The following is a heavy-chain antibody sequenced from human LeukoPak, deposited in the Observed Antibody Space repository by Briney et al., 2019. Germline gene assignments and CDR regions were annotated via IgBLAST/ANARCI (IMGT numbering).Heavy chain of an antibody. V-gene: IGHV4-39*01. D-gene: IGHD4-23*01. CDR2: IYYSGRT. CDR3: ARQGWPPYGGKPL. CDR1: GFTFSSYG. Sequence: SGGSLRLSCAASGFTFSSYGMHWVRQAPGKGLEWIGTIYYSGRTYHNPSLKSRVTISVDTSKNQFSLKVSSVTAADTAVYYCARQGWPPYGGKPLWGQGTLVTVSS. J-gene: IGHJ4*02.